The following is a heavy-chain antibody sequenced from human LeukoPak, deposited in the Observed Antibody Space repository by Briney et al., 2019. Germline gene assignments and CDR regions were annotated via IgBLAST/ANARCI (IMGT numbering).Heavy chain of an antibody. CDR1: GFTFDDYA. Sequence: GGSLRLSCAASGFTFDDYAMHWVRQAPGKGLEWVSGISWNSGSIGYADSVKGRFTISRDNAKNSLYLQMNSLRAEDTALYYCAKDKGTGGSYYPSPFDYWGQGTLVTVSS. J-gene: IGHJ4*02. V-gene: IGHV3-9*01. CDR3: AKDKGTGGSYYPSPFDY. CDR2: ISWNSGSI. D-gene: IGHD1-26*01.